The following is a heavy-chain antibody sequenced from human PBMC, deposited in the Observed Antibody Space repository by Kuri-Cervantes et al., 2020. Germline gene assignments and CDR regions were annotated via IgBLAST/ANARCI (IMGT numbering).Heavy chain of an antibody. CDR3: ARARTAVRGPFDY. D-gene: IGHD4-23*01. CDR2: IIPNFGTA. J-gene: IGHJ4*02. CDR1: GDSFRSYD. V-gene: IGHV1-69*13. Sequence: SVKVSCKASGDSFRSYDISWVRQAPGQGLEWMGGIIPNFGTANYAQKFQGRVTITADESTSTAYMELRSLRSDDTAVYYCARARTAVRGPFDYWGQGTLVTVSS.